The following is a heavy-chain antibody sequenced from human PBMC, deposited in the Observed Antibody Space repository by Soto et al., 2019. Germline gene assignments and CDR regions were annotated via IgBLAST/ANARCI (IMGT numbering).Heavy chain of an antibody. CDR1: GGTFSSYA. CDR2: IIPIFGTA. CDR3: ASHGRQLVDYYYGMDV. V-gene: IGHV1-69*12. J-gene: IGHJ6*02. D-gene: IGHD6-6*01. Sequence: QVQLVQSGAEVKKPGSSVKVSCKASGGTFSSYAISWVRQAPGQGLEWMGGIIPIFGTANYAQKFQGRVTSTAXXXTXXAAMELSSLRSEDTAVYYCASHGRQLVDYYYGMDVWGQGTTVTVSS.